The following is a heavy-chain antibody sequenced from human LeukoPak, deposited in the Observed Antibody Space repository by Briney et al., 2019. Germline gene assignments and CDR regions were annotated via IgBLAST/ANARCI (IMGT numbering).Heavy chain of an antibody. CDR2: INQDESSQ. CDR3: AKDGNTGYYFDY. J-gene: IGHJ4*02. D-gene: IGHD2/OR15-2a*01. Sequence: PGGSLRLSCAASGFSFTTYWMGWVRQAPGKGLEWVANINQDESSQYYVDAVRGRFTISRDNAKNSLNLQMNSLRAEDTAVYYCAKDGNTGYYFDYWGQGTLVTVSS. CDR1: GFSFTTYW. V-gene: IGHV3-7*03.